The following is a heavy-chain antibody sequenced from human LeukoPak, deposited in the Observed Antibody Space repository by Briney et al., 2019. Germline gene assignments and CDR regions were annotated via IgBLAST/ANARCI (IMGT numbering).Heavy chain of an antibody. CDR3: AKEDYYDSSGYYGPDY. CDR1: GFTFSSYW. CDR2: INSDGSST. J-gene: IGHJ4*02. D-gene: IGHD3-22*01. Sequence: GGSLRLSCAASGFTFSSYWMHWVRQAPGKGLVWVSRINSDGSSTSYADSVKGRFTISRDNAKNTLYLQMNSLRAEDTAVYYCAKEDYYDSSGYYGPDYWGQGTLVTVSS. V-gene: IGHV3-74*01.